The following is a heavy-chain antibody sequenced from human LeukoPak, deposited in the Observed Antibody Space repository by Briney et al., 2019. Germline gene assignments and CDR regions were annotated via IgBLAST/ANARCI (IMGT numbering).Heavy chain of an antibody. CDR2: IYYSGST. Sequence: SETLSLTCTVSGGSISSSSYYWGWIRQPPGKGLEWIGSIYYSGSTYYNPSLKSRVTISVDTSKNQFSLKLSSVTAADTAVYYCARDFPGGSYDWGQGTLVTVSS. CDR3: ARDFPGGSYD. J-gene: IGHJ4*02. D-gene: IGHD1-26*01. CDR1: GGSISSSSYY. V-gene: IGHV4-39*07.